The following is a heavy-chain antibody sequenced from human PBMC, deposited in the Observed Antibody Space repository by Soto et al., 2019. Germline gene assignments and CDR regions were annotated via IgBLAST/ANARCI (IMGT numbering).Heavy chain of an antibody. CDR3: ARGVDTGKRPWYFDL. CDR1: GGSFSGYY. Sequence: SETLSLTCAVYGGSFSGYYWSWIRQPPGKGLEWIGEINHSGSTNYNPSLKRRVTISVDTSKNQFSLKLSSVTAADTAVYYCARGVDTGKRPWYFDLWGRGTLVTVSS. CDR2: INHSGST. D-gene: IGHD5-18*01. V-gene: IGHV4-34*01. J-gene: IGHJ2*01.